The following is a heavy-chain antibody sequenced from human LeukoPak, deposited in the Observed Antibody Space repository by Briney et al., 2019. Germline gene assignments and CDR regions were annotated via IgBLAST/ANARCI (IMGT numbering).Heavy chain of an antibody. CDR1: GFTFSSYS. CDR3: ARESRQWLVLGGVDY. V-gene: IGHV3-48*04. CDR2: ISSSSSTI. Sequence: GGSLRLSCAASGFTFSSYSMNWVRQAPGKGLERVSYISSSSSTIYYADSVKGRFTISRDNAKNSLYLQMNSLRAEDTAVYYCARESRQWLVLGGVDYWGQGTLVTVSS. J-gene: IGHJ4*02. D-gene: IGHD6-19*01.